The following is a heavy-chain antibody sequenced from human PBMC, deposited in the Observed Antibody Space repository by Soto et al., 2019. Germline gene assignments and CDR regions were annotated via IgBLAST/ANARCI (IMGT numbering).Heavy chain of an antibody. Sequence: SETLSLTCAVSGASISSYYWSWIRQPPGKGLEWIGYIYYSGSTNYNPSLKSRVTISVDTSKNQFSLSLSSVTAADTAVYYCARGWYYDFWSGYLSSPRDLYYFDYWGQGTLVTVSS. CDR3: ARGWYYDFWSGYLSSPRDLYYFDY. CDR2: IYYSGST. D-gene: IGHD3-3*01. J-gene: IGHJ4*02. V-gene: IGHV4-59*01. CDR1: GASISSYY.